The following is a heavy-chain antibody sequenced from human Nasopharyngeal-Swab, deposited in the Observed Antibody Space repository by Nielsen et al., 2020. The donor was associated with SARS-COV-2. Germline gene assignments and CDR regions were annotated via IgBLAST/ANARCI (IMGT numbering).Heavy chain of an antibody. J-gene: IGHJ4*02. V-gene: IGHV3-74*01. CDR2: VNQDGSRT. CDR1: GVIFSKYW. CDR3: VKHQGSSSGQ. Sequence: GESLKISCVASGVIFSKYWMHWVRQAPGKGLVWVSRVNQDGSRTDYADSVRGRFTISRDNANNTLYLQMNSLGVEDTAVYYCVKHQGSSSGQWGQGTLVTVSS. D-gene: IGHD1-1*01.